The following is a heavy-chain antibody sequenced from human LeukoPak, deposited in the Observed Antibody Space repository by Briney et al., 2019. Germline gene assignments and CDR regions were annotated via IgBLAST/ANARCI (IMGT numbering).Heavy chain of an antibody. J-gene: IGHJ5*02. CDR2: INPNDGTT. CDR3: ARDVSREWGVISGWWFDP. V-gene: IGHV1-46*01. Sequence: GASVKVSCKASGYTFISHYMHWVRQAPGQGLEWMGIINPNDGTTHYAQKFQGRVTLTRDMSTSTVYMELSSLRSEDTAVYFCARDVSREWGVISGWWFDPWGQGTLVIVSA. CDR1: GYTFISHY. D-gene: IGHD6-19*01.